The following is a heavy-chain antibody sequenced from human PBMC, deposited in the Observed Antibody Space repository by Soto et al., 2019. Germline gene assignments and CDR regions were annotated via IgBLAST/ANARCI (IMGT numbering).Heavy chain of an antibody. Sequence: ASVKVSCKASGYTFTSYAMHWVRQAPGQRLEWMGWINPGNGNTKCSQKFQDRVTITRDTSASTAYMELSSLRSEDTAVYYCARGESVVGAYWGQGTLVIVSS. V-gene: IGHV1-3*01. J-gene: IGHJ4*02. CDR3: ARGESVVGAY. D-gene: IGHD2-15*01. CDR2: INPGNGNT. CDR1: GYTFTSYA.